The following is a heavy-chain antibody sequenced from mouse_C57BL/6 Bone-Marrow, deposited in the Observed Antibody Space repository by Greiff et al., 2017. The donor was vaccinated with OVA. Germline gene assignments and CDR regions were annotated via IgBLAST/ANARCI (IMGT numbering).Heavy chain of an antibody. Sequence: EVQLQQSGAELVKPGASVKLSCTASGFNIKDYYMHWVKQRTEQGLEWIGRIDPEDGETKYAPKFQGKATITADTSSNTAYLQLSSLTSEDTAGYYCARSVTTVVLKGYFDVWGTGTTVTVSS. J-gene: IGHJ1*03. V-gene: IGHV14-2*01. CDR3: ARSVTTVVLKGYFDV. D-gene: IGHD1-1*01. CDR1: GFNIKDYY. CDR2: IDPEDGET.